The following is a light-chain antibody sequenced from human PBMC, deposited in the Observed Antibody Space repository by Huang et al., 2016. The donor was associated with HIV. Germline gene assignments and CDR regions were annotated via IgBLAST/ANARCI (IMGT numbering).Light chain of an antibody. CDR2: GAS. J-gene: IGKJ2*01. V-gene: IGKV3-15*01. Sequence: IVMTQSPGTLSVSPGERATLSCRASQSVGSTLAWYQQKPGQSPSLLIYGASTRATGIPARVSGSGSGTEFTLTISSLQSEDFAVYYCQQYYKLYTFGQGTKLEIK. CDR3: QQYYKLYT. CDR1: QSVGST.